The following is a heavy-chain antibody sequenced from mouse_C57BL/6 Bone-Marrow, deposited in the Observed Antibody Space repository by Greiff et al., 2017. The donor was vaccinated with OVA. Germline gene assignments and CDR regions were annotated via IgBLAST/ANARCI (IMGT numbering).Heavy chain of an antibody. J-gene: IGHJ2*01. Sequence: EVKVVESGGGLVKPGGSLKLSCAASGFTFSSYAMSWVRQTPEKRLEWVATISDGGSYTYYPDNVKGRFTISRDNAKNNLYLQMSHLKSEDTAMYYCARDHYGSRRNFDYWGQGTTLTVSS. CDR3: ARDHYGSRRNFDY. CDR2: ISDGGSYT. V-gene: IGHV5-4*01. CDR1: GFTFSSYA. D-gene: IGHD1-1*01.